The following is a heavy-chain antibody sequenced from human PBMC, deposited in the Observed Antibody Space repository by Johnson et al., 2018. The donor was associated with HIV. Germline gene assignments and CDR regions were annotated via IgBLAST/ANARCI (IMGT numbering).Heavy chain of an antibody. CDR2: INWNGGST. V-gene: IGHV3-20*04. Sequence: VQLVESGGGLVKPGGSLKLSCAASGFTFSGSAMHWVRQASGKGLEWVSGINWNGGSTGYADSVKGRFTISRDNAKNSLYLQMNSLRAEDTALYYCARGRTVVIKDAFDIWGQGTMVTVSS. CDR3: ARGRTVVIKDAFDI. CDR1: GFTFSGSA. J-gene: IGHJ3*02. D-gene: IGHD3-22*01.